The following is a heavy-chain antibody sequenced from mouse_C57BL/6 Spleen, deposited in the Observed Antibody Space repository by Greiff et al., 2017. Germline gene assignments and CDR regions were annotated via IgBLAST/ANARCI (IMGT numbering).Heavy chain of an antibody. CDR2: ISNGGGST. J-gene: IGHJ3*01. CDR1: GFTFSDYY. D-gene: IGHD1-1*01. CDR3: ARPYYYGSSYVETWFAY. V-gene: IGHV5-12*01. Sequence: EVHLVESGGGLVQPGGSLKLSCAASGFTFSDYYMYWVRQTPEKRLEWVAYISNGGGSTYYPDTVKGRFTISRDNAKNTLYLQMSRLKSEDTAMYYCARPYYYGSSYVETWFAYWGQGTLVTVSA.